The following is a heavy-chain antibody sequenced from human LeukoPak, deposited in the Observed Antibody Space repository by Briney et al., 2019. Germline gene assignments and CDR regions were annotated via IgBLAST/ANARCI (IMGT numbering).Heavy chain of an antibody. CDR1: GGTFSRYA. CDR2: IIPLFGTA. CDR3: ARGGDIGVAGYFDY. Sequence: SMKVSCKASGGTFSRYAISWVREAPGQGLEWMGGIIPLFGTANYAQKFQGRVTITADESTSTAYMELSSLRSEDTAVYYCARGGDIGVAGYFDYWGQGTLVTVSS. D-gene: IGHD6-19*01. J-gene: IGHJ4*02. V-gene: IGHV1-69*13.